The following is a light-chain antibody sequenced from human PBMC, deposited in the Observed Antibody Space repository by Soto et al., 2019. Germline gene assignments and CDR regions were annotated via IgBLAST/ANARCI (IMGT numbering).Light chain of an antibody. CDR2: EVR. J-gene: IGLJ1*01. V-gene: IGLV2-14*01. CDR3: NSYTTLSNRV. Sequence: QSVLTQPASVSGSPGQSITISCTGTSSDIGSYNYAAWYQQFPGKTPKLIIYEVRNRPSGVSFRFSGSKSGNTASLTISGLQAEDEAEYYCNSYTTLSNRVFGTGTKVTVL. CDR1: SSDIGSYNY.